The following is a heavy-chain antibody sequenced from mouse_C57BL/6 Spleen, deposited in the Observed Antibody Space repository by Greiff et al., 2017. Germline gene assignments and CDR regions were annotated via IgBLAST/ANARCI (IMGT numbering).Heavy chain of an antibody. CDR2: IYPGDGDT. Sequence: VQLVESGPELVKPGASVKISCKASGYAFSSSWMNWVKQRPGKGLEWIGRIYPGDGDTNYNGKFKGKATLTADKSSSTAYMQLSSLTSEDSAVYFCARQPRDYFDYWGQGTTLTVSS. J-gene: IGHJ2*01. CDR1: GYAFSSSW. CDR3: ARQPRDYFDY. V-gene: IGHV1-82*01.